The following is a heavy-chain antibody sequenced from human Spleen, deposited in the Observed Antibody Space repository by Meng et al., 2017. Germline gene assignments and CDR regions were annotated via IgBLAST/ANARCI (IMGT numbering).Heavy chain of an antibody. D-gene: IGHD2-2*01. CDR1: GGSFSGYY. J-gene: IGHJ5*02. Sequence: QVQLQQWGAGLLKPSETLSRTCAVYGGSFSGYYWSWIRQPPGKGLEWSGEINHSGSTNYNPSLKSRVTISVDTSKNQFSLKLSSVTAADTAVYYCARARRVPRDWFDPWGQGTLVTVSS. V-gene: IGHV4-34*01. CDR2: INHSGST. CDR3: ARARRVPRDWFDP.